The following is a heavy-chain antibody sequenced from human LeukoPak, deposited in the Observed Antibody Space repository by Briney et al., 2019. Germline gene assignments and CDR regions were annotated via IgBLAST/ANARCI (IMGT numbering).Heavy chain of an antibody. D-gene: IGHD3-9*01. CDR1: GYTFTSYD. CDR3: ARVVDYDILTGGSGGDY. V-gene: IGHV1-8*01. Sequence: GASVKVSCKASGYTFTSYDINWVRQATGQGLEWMGWMNPNSGNTGYAQKFQGRVTMTRNTSISTAYMELSSLRSEDTAVYYCARVVDYDILTGGSGGDYWGQGTLVTVSS. J-gene: IGHJ4*02. CDR2: MNPNSGNT.